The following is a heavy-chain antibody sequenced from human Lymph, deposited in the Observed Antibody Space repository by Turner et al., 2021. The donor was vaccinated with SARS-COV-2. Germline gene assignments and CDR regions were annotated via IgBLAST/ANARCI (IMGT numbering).Heavy chain of an antibody. J-gene: IGHJ5*02. CDR2: IYYRGST. Sequence: QVQLQESGPRLVKPLETLSLTCTVSGGSMNSNYWSWIRQPPGKRLEWIGYIYYRGSTNYNPSLESRVTISVDTSRNQFSLNLTSVTAADTARYYWARETVNNWVDPWGQGTLVTVSS. CDR1: GGSMNSNY. V-gene: IGHV4-59*01. D-gene: IGHD2-21*02. CDR3: ARETVNNWVDP.